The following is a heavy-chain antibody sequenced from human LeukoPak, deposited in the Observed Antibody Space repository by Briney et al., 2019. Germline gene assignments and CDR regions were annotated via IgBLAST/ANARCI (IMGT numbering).Heavy chain of an antibody. Sequence: PGGSLRLSCAASGFTFRSYAMNWVRQPPGKGLEWVSGISGSGGSTYYADSVKGRFTISRDNAKNSLYLQMNSLRAEDTAVYYCARDYDFWSGYENSDAFDIWGQGTMVTVSS. CDR2: ISGSGGST. CDR3: ARDYDFWSGYENSDAFDI. J-gene: IGHJ3*02. CDR1: GFTFRSYA. V-gene: IGHV3-23*01. D-gene: IGHD3-3*01.